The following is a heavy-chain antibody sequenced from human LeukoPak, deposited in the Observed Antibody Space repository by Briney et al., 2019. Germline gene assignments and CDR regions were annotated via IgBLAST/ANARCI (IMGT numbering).Heavy chain of an antibody. Sequence: SETLSLTCAVYGGSFSGYYWSWIRQPPGKGLEWIGEINHSGSTNYNPSLKSRVTISVDTSKNQFSLKLSPVTAADTAVYYCARGQNWGSYFDYWGQGTLVTVSS. CDR1: GGSFSGYY. D-gene: IGHD7-27*01. CDR2: INHSGST. CDR3: ARGQNWGSYFDY. V-gene: IGHV4-34*01. J-gene: IGHJ4*02.